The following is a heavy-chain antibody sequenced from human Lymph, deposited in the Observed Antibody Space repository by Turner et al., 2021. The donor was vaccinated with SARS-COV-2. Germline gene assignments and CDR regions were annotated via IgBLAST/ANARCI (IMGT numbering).Heavy chain of an antibody. CDR3: AGGDYYGSGTYPGKYFDY. CDR1: GFTFSRYA. J-gene: IGHJ4*01. V-gene: IGHV3-30-3*01. CDR2: ITFDGNNK. D-gene: IGHD3-10*01. Sequence: QVQLVAAAGGVVDPGRSLRLSCPASGFTFSRYAMHWVRQAPGKGLEWVAVITFDGNNKYCTDPVKGRFTISRDNYENKLYLQLNSLLHEEEAVYYCAGGDYYGSGTYPGKYFDYWGHGTLVTVSS.